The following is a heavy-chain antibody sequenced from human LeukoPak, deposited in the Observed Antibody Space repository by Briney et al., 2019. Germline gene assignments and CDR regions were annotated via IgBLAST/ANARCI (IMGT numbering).Heavy chain of an antibody. J-gene: IGHJ5*02. CDR1: GGSFSGYY. V-gene: IGHV4-34*01. CDR3: ARAEGRITMVRGVIGRWFDP. D-gene: IGHD3-10*01. Sequence: SETLSLTCAVYGGSFSGYYWSWIRQPPGKGLEWIGEINHSGSTNYNPSLKSRVTISVDTSKNHFSLKLSSVTAADTAVYYCARAEGRITMVRGVIGRWFDPWGQGTLVTVSS. CDR2: INHSGST.